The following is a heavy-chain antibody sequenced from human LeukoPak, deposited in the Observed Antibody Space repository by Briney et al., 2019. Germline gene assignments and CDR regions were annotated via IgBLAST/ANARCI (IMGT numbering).Heavy chain of an antibody. CDR3: ARLASDSSGWYHFDY. CDR1: GFTVSSDY. D-gene: IGHD6-19*01. J-gene: IGHJ4*02. Sequence: GGSLRLSCAASGFTVSSDYMSWARQAPGKGLEWASVIYSGGSTYYADSVKGRFTISRDNSKNTLYLQMNSLRAEDTAVYYCARLASDSSGWYHFDYWGQGTLVTVSS. V-gene: IGHV3-53*01. CDR2: IYSGGST.